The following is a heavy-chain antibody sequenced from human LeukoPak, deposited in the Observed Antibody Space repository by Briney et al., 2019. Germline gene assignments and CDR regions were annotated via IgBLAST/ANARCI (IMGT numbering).Heavy chain of an antibody. V-gene: IGHV3-23*01. J-gene: IGHJ1*01. CDR1: GFTFSSYA. CDR3: AKALDPAAGTLYFQH. Sequence: GGSLRLSCAASGFTFSSYAMSWVRQAPGKGLEWVSAISGSGGSTYYADSVKGRFTISRDNAKNSLYLQMNSLRAEDTALYYCAKALDPAAGTLYFQHWGQGTLVTVSS. D-gene: IGHD6-13*01. CDR2: ISGSGGST.